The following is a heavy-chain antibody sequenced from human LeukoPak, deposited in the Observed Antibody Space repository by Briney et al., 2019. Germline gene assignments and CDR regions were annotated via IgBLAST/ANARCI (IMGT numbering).Heavy chain of an antibody. D-gene: IGHD1-1*01. CDR2: IYSGGTT. CDR3: AGSVPAPKEFAF. CDR1: NGSISTYY. J-gene: IGHJ4*02. Sequence: SETLSLTCTVSNGSISTYYWSWIRQPPGKGLEWIGYIYSGGTTNANPSLKSRVTISLDTSKNQFSLKLSSVTAADTAVYYCAGSVPAPKEFAFWGQGTLVTVPS. V-gene: IGHV4-4*09.